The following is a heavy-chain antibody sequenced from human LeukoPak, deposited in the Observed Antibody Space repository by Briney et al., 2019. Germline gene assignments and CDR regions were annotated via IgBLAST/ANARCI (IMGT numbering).Heavy chain of an antibody. Sequence: GASVKVSCKVSGYTLTELSMHWVRQAPGKGLEWMGGFDPEDGETIYAQKFQGRVTMTRNTSISTAYMELSSLRSEDTAVYYCARGKEAASAHWFDPWGQGTLVTVSS. V-gene: IGHV1-24*01. CDR1: GYTLTELS. D-gene: IGHD6-13*01. J-gene: IGHJ5*02. CDR3: ARGKEAASAHWFDP. CDR2: FDPEDGET.